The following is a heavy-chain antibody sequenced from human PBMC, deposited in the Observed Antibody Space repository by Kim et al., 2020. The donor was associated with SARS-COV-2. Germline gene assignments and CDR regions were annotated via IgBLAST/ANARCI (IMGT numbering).Heavy chain of an antibody. Sequence: SADSVKGLFTISRDNAKNLLYLQMNSLRPEDTALYYCATNQGIIYYAHGMDVWGQGTTVTVSS. V-gene: IGHV3-9*01. CDR3: ATNQGIIYYAHGMDV. D-gene: IGHD3-22*01. J-gene: IGHJ6*02.